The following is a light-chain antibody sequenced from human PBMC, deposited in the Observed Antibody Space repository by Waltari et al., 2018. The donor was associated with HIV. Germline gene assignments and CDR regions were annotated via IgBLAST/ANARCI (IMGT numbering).Light chain of an antibody. CDR3: CSYAGTSWI. Sequence: QSALTQPRSVSGSPGQSVTISCTGSISDVGGYDFVSWQQQHPDNAPKLIIYDVNKRASGVTGRFSGSKSGNTASLTISGLQSEDEADYYCCSYAGTSWIFGGGTKLTVL. J-gene: IGLJ3*02. CDR2: DVN. V-gene: IGLV2-11*01. CDR1: ISDVGGYDF.